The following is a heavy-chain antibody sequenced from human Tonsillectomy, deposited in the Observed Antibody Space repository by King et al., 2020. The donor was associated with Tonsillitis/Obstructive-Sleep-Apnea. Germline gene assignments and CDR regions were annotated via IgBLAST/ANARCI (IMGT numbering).Heavy chain of an antibody. CDR1: GFRFDDYA. V-gene: IGHV3-43*02. Sequence: QLVQSGGGVVQPGGSLRLSCAASGFRFDDYAMHWVRQAPGKGLEWVSLISADGGSTYYADSVKGRFTISRDNSKNSLYLQMNSLKTEDTALYYCAKDTTYYGAGSFPEYWGQGTLVTVSS. D-gene: IGHD3-10*01. CDR2: ISADGGST. CDR3: AKDTTYYGAGSFPEY. J-gene: IGHJ4*02.